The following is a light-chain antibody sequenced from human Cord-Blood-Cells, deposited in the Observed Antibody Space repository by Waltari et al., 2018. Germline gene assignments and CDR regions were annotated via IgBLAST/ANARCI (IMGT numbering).Light chain of an antibody. J-gene: IGLJ2*01. V-gene: IGLV2-23*02. CDR2: EVS. CDR1: SSDFGSNTL. CDR3: CSYAPVV. Sequence: QPSPTPPSSVSGSPGTSITISSTGTSSDFGSNTLVSWYQPTTGEAPKLMLYEVSKRPSGVSNRFSGSKSGNTASLTISGLQAEDEADYYCCSYAPVVFGGGTKLTVL.